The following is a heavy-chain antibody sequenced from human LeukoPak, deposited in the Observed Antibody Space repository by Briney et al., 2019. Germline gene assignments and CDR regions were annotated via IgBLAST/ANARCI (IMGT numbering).Heavy chain of an antibody. V-gene: IGHV4-59*01. CDR3: AGARYYDSSGYPLGH. J-gene: IGHJ4*02. D-gene: IGHD3-22*01. CDR2: IYHSGST. Sequence: SETLSLTCTVSGGSISTYYWNWIRQPPGKGLEWIGYIYHSGSTNYNPSLQSRVTISVDTSKNQFSLKLSSVTAADTAVYYCAGARYYDSSGYPLGHWGQGTLVTVSS. CDR1: GGSISTYY.